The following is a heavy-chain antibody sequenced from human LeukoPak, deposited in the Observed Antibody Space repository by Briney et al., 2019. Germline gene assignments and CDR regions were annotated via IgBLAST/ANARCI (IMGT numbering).Heavy chain of an antibody. CDR2: ISYDGSNK. J-gene: IGHJ4*02. Sequence: GGSLRLSCAASGFTFSSYAMHWVRQAPGKGLEWVAVISYDGSNKYYADSVKGRFTISRDNSNNTLYLQMNSLRAEDTAVYYCARESATTPVYDFWSGYPSGTDYWGQGTLVTVSS. D-gene: IGHD3-3*01. CDR3: ARESATTPVYDFWSGYPSGTDY. V-gene: IGHV3-30-3*01. CDR1: GFTFSSYA.